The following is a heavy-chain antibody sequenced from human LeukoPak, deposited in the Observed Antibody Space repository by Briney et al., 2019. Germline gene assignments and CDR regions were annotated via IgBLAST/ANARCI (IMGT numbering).Heavy chain of an antibody. CDR2: IYYSGGT. D-gene: IGHD3-22*01. CDR1: GGSISGSYYY. Sequence: PSETLSLTCTVSGGSISGSYYYWGWIRQPPGKGLEWIGSIYYSGGTYYNPSLKSRVTISVDTSKNQFSLKLSSVTAADTAVYYCARVDTSVYYYFDYWGQGTLVTVSS. CDR3: ARVDTSVYYYFDY. V-gene: IGHV4-39*01. J-gene: IGHJ4*02.